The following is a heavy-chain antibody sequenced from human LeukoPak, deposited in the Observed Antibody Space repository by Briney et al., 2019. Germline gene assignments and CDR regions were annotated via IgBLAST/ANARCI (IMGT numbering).Heavy chain of an antibody. CDR3: IREVQVRASASLGL. CDR2: MNSAGTTI. CDR1: GFTISGFW. V-gene: IGHV3-74*01. Sequence: GGSLRLSCAASGFTISGFWMHWVRQVPGEGLVWVARMNSAGTTINYADSVKGRFTISRDNVRNTLHLQMNNLSLEDTAVYFCIREVQVRASASLGLWGRGTLVTVSS. D-gene: IGHD1-1*01. J-gene: IGHJ4*01.